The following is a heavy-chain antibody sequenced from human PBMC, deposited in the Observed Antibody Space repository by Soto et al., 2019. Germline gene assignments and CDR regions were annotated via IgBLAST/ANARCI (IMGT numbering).Heavy chain of an antibody. CDR1: GGSISSYY. J-gene: IGHJ6*02. V-gene: IGHV4-59*01. D-gene: IGHD5-18*01. CDR3: ARDRGYSYGPKRDYYYYRLAV. Sequence: KPSETLSLTCTVSGGSISSYYWSWIRQPPGKGLEWIGYIYYSGSTNYNPSLKSRVTISVDTSKNQFSLKLSSVTAADTAVYYCARDRGYSYGPKRDYYYYRLAVWGQGTTVTVSS. CDR2: IYYSGST.